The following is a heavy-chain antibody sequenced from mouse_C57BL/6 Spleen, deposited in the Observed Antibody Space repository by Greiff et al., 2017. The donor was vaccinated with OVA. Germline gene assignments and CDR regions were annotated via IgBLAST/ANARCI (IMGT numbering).Heavy chain of an antibody. CDR1: GYTFTDYY. Sequence: LQESGAELVRPGASVKLFCKASGYTFTDYYINWVKQRPGQGLEWIARIYPGSGNTYYNEKFKGKATLTAEKSSSTAYMQLSSLTSEDSAVYFCARGWDGYPYYFDYWGQGTTLTVSS. CDR2: IYPGSGNT. CDR3: ARGWDGYPYYFDY. J-gene: IGHJ2*01. D-gene: IGHD2-3*01. V-gene: IGHV1-76*01.